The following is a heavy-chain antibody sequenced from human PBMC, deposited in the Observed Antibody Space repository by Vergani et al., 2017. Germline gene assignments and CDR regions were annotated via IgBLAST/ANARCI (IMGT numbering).Heavy chain of an antibody. Sequence: QVQLQESGPGLVKPSQTLSLTCTVSGGSISSGSYYWSWIRQPAGKGLEWIGRIYTSGSTNYNPSLKSRVTISVDTSKNQFSLKLSSVTAADTAVYYCARESQAYYYGMDVWGQGTTVTVSS. V-gene: IGHV4-61*02. CDR3: ARESQAYYYGMDV. CDR1: GGSISSGSYY. J-gene: IGHJ6*02. CDR2: IYTSGST.